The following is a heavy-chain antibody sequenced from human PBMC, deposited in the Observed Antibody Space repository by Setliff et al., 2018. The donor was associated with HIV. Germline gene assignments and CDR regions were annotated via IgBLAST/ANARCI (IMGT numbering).Heavy chain of an antibody. Sequence: GASVKVSCKASGVTFSSYAIAWVRQAPGQGLEWVGGIIPILDIANYAQRFQDRVTITADKSTSTAYMELTTLRSEDTAVYYCAREYDVLLWIGSQYGRGNLDSWGQGTPVTVSS. CDR3: AREYDVLLWIGSQYGRGNLDS. D-gene: IGHD3-10*01. CDR1: GVTFSSYA. V-gene: IGHV1-69*10. CDR2: IIPILDIA. J-gene: IGHJ4*02.